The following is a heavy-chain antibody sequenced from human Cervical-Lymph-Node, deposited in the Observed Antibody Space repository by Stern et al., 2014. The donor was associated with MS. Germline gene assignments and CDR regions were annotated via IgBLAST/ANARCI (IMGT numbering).Heavy chain of an antibody. J-gene: IGHJ3*02. D-gene: IGHD1-1*01. CDR1: GYSISSGYY. V-gene: IGHV4-38-2*02. Sequence: VQLVESGPGLAKPSETLSLTCSVSGYSISSGYYWVWIRQPPGKGLEGIASIFHDGTTSYNPSLDSRGSISLDTSKNQFPLKVTSVTAADTALYYCARLGSYAFDIWGQGTTVTVSS. CDR3: ARLGSYAFDI. CDR2: IFHDGTT.